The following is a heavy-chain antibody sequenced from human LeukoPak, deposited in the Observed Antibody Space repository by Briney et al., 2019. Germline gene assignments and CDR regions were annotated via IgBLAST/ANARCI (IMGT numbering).Heavy chain of an antibody. D-gene: IGHD3-16*02. CDR3: ARAVYDYIWGSYRFDY. CDR1: GGSISSGGYY. J-gene: IGHJ4*02. CDR2: IYYSGST. V-gene: IGHV4-31*03. Sequence: SETLSLTCTVSGGSISSGGYYWSWIRQHPGKGLEWIGFIYYSGSTYYYPSLKSRVTFSVDTSKNQFSLKLSSVNAADTAVYYCARAVYDYIWGSYRFDYWGQGTLVTVSS.